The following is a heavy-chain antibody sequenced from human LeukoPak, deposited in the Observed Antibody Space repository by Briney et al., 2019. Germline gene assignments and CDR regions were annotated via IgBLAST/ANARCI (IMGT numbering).Heavy chain of an antibody. V-gene: IGHV4-59*01. D-gene: IGHD2-2*01. CDR3: ARDSSRFDP. Sequence: SETLSLTCTVSGGSISSYSWSWIRQPPGKGLEWIGYIDYSGSIKYNPSLKSRVTISVDMSKNQFSLKLSSVTAADTAVYYCARDSSRFDPWGQGILVTVSS. CDR1: GGSISSYS. J-gene: IGHJ5*02. CDR2: IDYSGSI.